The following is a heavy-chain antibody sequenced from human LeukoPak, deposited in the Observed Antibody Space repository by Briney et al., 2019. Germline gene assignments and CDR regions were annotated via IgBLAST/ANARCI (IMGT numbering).Heavy chain of an antibody. CDR3: ARVSSGDYGKVDY. CDR2: IYSSGTT. V-gene: IGHV4-59*01. Sequence: PSETLSLTCAVSGDSISTYYWSWIRQPPGKGLEWIGYIYSSGTTTYNPSLTSRVTISVDTSKNQFSLKLSSVPAADTAVYYCARVSSGDYGKVDYWGQGTLVTVSS. D-gene: IGHD4-17*01. J-gene: IGHJ4*02. CDR1: GDSISTYY.